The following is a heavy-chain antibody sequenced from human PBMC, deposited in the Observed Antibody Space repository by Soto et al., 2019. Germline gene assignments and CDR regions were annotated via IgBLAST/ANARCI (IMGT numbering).Heavy chain of an antibody. D-gene: IGHD5-12*01. Sequence: QVQLVESGGGVVQPGRSLRLSCAASGLTFTSYAMHWVRQAPGKGLEWVSLISYDGSKKYYADSVKGRFTISRDNSKNTLFLQMSSLRTEDTAVYYCATGIVTTEDAFDIWGQGTIVTVSS. CDR3: ATGIVTTEDAFDI. CDR2: ISYDGSKK. V-gene: IGHV3-30-3*01. CDR1: GLTFTSYA. J-gene: IGHJ3*02.